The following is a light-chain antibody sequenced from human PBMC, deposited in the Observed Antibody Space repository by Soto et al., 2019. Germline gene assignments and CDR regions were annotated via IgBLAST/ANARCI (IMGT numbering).Light chain of an antibody. CDR1: SGHSSYA. Sequence: QPVLTQSPSASASLGASVKLTCTLSSGHSSYAIAWHQQQPEKGPRYLMKLNSDGSHNKGDGIPDRFSGSSSGAERYLTISSLHSDDEADYYCQTWGTGIPVFGGGTQLTVL. CDR2: LNSDGSH. CDR3: QTWGTGIPV. V-gene: IGLV4-69*01. J-gene: IGLJ2*01.